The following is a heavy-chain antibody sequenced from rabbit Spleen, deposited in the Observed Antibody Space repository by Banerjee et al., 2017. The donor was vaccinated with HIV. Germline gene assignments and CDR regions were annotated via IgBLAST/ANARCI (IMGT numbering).Heavy chain of an antibody. J-gene: IGHJ3*01. CDR2: IAGSSSGFT. CDR3: ARDLVAVIGWNFSL. Sequence: QEQLVESGGGLVQPEGSLALTCKASGFSFSSSDYICWVRQAPGKGLEWISCIAGSSSGFTYSATWAKGRFIMSRPSSTTVTLQMTSLTVADTATYFCARDLVAVIGWNFSLWGQGTLVTVS. V-gene: IGHV1S45*01. CDR1: GFSFSSSDY. D-gene: IGHD1-1*01.